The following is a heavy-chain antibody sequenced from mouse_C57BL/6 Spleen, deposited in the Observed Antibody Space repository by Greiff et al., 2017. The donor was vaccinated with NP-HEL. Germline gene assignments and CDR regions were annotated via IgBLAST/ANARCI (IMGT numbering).Heavy chain of an antibody. CDR2: ISDGGSYT. Sequence: EVQGVESGGGLVKPGGSLKLSCAASGFTFSSYAMSWVRQTPEKRLEWVATISDGGSYTYYPDNVKGRFTISRDNAKNNLYLQMSHLKSEDTAMYYCARDPLYGSNYFDYWGQGTTLTVSS. D-gene: IGHD1-1*01. J-gene: IGHJ2*01. CDR1: GFTFSSYA. V-gene: IGHV5-4*01. CDR3: ARDPLYGSNYFDY.